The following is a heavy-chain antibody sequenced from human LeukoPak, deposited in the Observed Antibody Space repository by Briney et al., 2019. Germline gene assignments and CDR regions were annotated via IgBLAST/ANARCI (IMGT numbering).Heavy chain of an antibody. V-gene: IGHV3-33*01. D-gene: IGHD2-2*01. CDR2: IWYDGSNK. CDR1: GFTFSSYG. Sequence: GRSLRLSCAASGFTFSSYGMHWVRQAPGKGLEWVAVIWYDGSNKYYADSVKGRFTISRDNSKNTLYLQMNSLRAEDTAVYYCARDASKYQDIRWFDPWGQGTLVTVSS. CDR3: ARDASKYQDIRWFDP. J-gene: IGHJ5*02.